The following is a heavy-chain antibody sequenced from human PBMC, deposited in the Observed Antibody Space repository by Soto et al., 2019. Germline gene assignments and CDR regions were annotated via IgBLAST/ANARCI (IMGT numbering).Heavy chain of an antibody. V-gene: IGHV3-43*01. CDR2: ITWDGGST. D-gene: IGHD3-22*01. CDR3: AKGNYYDSSGYYYFDY. CDR1: GFPFDAYV. Sequence: PGGSLRLSCAASGFPFDAYVMHWVRQGPGKGLEWVSLITWDGGSTYYADSVKGRFTISRDNSENSLYLQMNSLRPEDTALYYCAKGNYYDSSGYYYFDYWGQGTLVTGSS. J-gene: IGHJ4*02.